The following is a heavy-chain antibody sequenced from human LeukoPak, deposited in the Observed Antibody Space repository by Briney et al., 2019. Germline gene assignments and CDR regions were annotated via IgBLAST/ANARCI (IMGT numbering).Heavy chain of an antibody. CDR2: IWHDGSKK. D-gene: IGHD2-21*01. V-gene: IGHV3-33*01. Sequence: GMSLRLSCGASGIMFSDYGMHWVRQAPGKGLEWVAVIWHDGSKKFYVDSVKGRFTISRDNSKNTLYLQTNSLRTEDTAVYYCARGSIDWQAVAFDCWGQGTLVTVSS. CDR1: GIMFSDYG. J-gene: IGHJ4*02. CDR3: ARGSIDWQAVAFDC.